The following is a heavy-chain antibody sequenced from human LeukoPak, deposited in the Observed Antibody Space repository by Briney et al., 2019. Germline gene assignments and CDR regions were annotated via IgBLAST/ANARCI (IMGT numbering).Heavy chain of an antibody. J-gene: IGHJ4*02. CDR3: ARGPLSGADFFDY. Sequence: GALRLSCAASGFTFSSYSMNWVRPAPGKGLEWVSYISSSSSSTIYYADSVKGRFTISRDNAKNSLYLQMNSLRAEDTAVYYCARGPLSGADFFDYWGQGTLVTVSS. D-gene: IGHD1-26*01. V-gene: IGHV3-48*01. CDR1: GFTFSSYS. CDR2: ISSSSSSTI.